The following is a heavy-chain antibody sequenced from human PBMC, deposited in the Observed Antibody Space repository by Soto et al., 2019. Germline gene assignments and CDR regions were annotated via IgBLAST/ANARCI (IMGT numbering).Heavy chain of an antibody. V-gene: IGHV4-4*02. CDR3: ARLVGGYYYGMDV. CDR2: IYHSGST. D-gene: IGHD2-2*01. J-gene: IGHJ6*02. CDR1: GGSIRSSNW. Sequence: QVQLQESGPGLVKPSWTLSLTCAVSGGSIRSSNWWSWVRQPPGKGLEWIGEIYHSGSTNYNPSLKGRVTISVDNSKNQFSLKLSSVTAADTAVYYCARLVGGYYYGMDVWGQGTTVTVSS.